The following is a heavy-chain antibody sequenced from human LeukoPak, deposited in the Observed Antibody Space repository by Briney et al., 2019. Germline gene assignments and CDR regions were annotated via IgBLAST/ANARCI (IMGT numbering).Heavy chain of an antibody. J-gene: IGHJ5*02. Sequence: PGGSLRLSCAASGFTFSSYAMHWVRQAPGKGLEWVAFIRFDESDKFYADSVKGRFTISRDISKNTLFLEMNGLRVDDTALYYCVKDNPVCESWGQGTLVIVSS. CDR2: IRFDESDK. CDR3: VKDNPVCES. CDR1: GFTFSSYA. V-gene: IGHV3-30*02. D-gene: IGHD2-21*01.